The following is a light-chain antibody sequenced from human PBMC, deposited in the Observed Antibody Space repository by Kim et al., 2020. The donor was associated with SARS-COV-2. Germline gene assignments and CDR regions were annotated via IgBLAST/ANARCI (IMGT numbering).Light chain of an antibody. CDR1: GSNIGSNY. J-gene: IGLJ2*01. V-gene: IGLV1-47*01. Sequence: VTISCSGSGSNIGSNYVYWYQQLPGTAPKLLIYRNNQRPSGVPDRFSGSKSGTSASLAISGLRSEDEADYYCAAWDDSLSGPRVVFGGGTQLTVL. CDR2: RNN. CDR3: AAWDDSLSGPRVV.